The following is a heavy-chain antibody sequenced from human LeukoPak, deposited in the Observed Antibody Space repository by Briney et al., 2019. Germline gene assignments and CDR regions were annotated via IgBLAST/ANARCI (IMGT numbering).Heavy chain of an antibody. CDR3: AKRGVVIRVILVGFHKEAYYFDS. Sequence: GGSLRLSCAVSGITLSNYGMSWVRQAPGKGLEWVAGISGSGGSTNYADSVKGRFTISRDSPKNTLYLQMTSLRAEDTAVYFCAKRGVVIRVILVGFHKEAYYFDSWGQGALVTVSS. D-gene: IGHD3-22*01. V-gene: IGHV3-23*01. CDR1: GITLSNYG. CDR2: ISGSGGST. J-gene: IGHJ4*02.